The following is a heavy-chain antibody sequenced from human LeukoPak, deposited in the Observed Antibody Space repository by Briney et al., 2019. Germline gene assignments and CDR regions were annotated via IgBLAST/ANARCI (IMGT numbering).Heavy chain of an antibody. Sequence: PGGSLRLSCAASGFTFSDYYMSWIRQAPGKGLEWVSYISSSGSTIYYADSVKGRFTISRDNVKNSLYLQMNSLRAEDTAVYYCARDAYSGSYPLDYWGQGTLVTVSS. D-gene: IGHD1-26*01. J-gene: IGHJ4*02. CDR1: GFTFSDYY. CDR2: ISSSGSTI. CDR3: ARDAYSGSYPLDY. V-gene: IGHV3-11*04.